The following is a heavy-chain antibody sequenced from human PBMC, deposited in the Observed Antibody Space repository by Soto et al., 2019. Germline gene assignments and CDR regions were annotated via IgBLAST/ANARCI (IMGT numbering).Heavy chain of an antibody. CDR3: AKDTYYDVSGSYRPVG. J-gene: IGHJ4*02. Sequence: GGSLRLSCAASGFIFSSYAMSWVRQGPGKGLEWVSAISGSGVSTYYAYSLKGRFTINRDKSKNTLYLQMNSLRVEDTAVYYCAKDTYYDVSGSYRPVGWGQGTLVTVSS. CDR1: GFIFSSYA. V-gene: IGHV3-23*01. D-gene: IGHD3-10*01. CDR2: ISGSGVST.